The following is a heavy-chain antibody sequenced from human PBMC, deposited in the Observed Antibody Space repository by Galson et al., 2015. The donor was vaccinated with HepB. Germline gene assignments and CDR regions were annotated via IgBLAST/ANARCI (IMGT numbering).Heavy chain of an antibody. CDR3: ARTLILLRFFDWFSDV. J-gene: IGHJ6*02. CDR2: IRSRSGDI. CDR1: GFSVAMYN. Sequence: SLRLSCAASGFSVAMYNMNWVRQAPGKGLEWVSSIRSRSGDIYYADSVKGRFTVSRDSAKNSLYLQMNSLRAEDTAVYYCARTLILLRFFDWFSDVWGQGTTVTVSS. V-gene: IGHV3-21*01. D-gene: IGHD3-9*01.